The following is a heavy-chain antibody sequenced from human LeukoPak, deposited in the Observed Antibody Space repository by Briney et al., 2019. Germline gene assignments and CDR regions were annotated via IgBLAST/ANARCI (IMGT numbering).Heavy chain of an antibody. V-gene: IGHV3-7*01. CDR2: INQDGGEK. Sequence: GGSVRLSCAASGFTFSSSWMNWARQAPGKGLEWVAYINQDGGEKYYPDSVKGRFTISRDNADNSLYLQMDGLRAEDTAVYYCATNTRAYAVLLAYWGQGTLVTVSS. CDR1: GFTFSSSW. CDR3: ATNTRAYAVLLAY. D-gene: IGHD4-17*01. J-gene: IGHJ4*02.